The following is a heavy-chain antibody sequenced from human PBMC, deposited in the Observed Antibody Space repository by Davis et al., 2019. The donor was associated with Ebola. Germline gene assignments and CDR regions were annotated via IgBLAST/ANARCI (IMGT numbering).Heavy chain of an antibody. V-gene: IGHV3-15*01. CDR3: TTVSSSSWYDFDY. D-gene: IGHD6-13*01. CDR1: GFTFSNAW. Sequence: GESLKIPCAAPGFTFSNAWMSWVRQAPGKGLEWVGRIKSKTDGGTTDYAAPVKGRFTISRDDSKNTLYLQMNSLKTEDTAVYYCTTVSSSSWYDFDYWGQGTLVTVSS. CDR2: IKSKTDGGTT. J-gene: IGHJ4*02.